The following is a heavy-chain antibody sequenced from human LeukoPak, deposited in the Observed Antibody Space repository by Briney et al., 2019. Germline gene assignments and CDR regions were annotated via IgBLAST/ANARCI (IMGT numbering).Heavy chain of an antibody. J-gene: IGHJ6*03. D-gene: IGHD3-22*01. CDR3: ARDLEYYDSSGYPLGHYMDV. CDR1: GGTFSSYA. CDR2: IIPIFGTA. V-gene: IGHV1-69*05. Sequence: ASVKVSCKASGGTFSSYAISWVRQAPGQGLEWMGGIIPIFGTANYAQKFQGRVTITTDESTSTAYMELSSLRSEDTAAYYCARDLEYYDSSGYPLGHYMDVWGKGTTVTVSS.